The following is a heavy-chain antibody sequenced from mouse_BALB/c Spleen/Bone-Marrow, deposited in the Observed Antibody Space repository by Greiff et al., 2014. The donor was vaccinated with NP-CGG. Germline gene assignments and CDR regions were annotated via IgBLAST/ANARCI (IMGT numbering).Heavy chain of an antibody. D-gene: IGHD4-1*01. CDR2: INLNNGGT. CDR3: TRGRTWDFDY. Sequence: VQLQQSGAELVKPGTSVKLSCKASGYTFTTYYMYWVKQRPGQGLEWIGEINLNNGGTNFKEKFKSKATLTVDKSSSTAYMQLSSLTSEDSAVYYCTRGRTWDFDYWGQGTTLTVSS. J-gene: IGHJ2*01. CDR1: GYTFTTYY. V-gene: IGHV1S81*02.